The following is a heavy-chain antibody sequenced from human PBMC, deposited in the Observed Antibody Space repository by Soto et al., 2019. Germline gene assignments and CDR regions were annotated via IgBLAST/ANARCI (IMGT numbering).Heavy chain of an antibody. CDR2: ISSSSGTI. CDR1: GFTFSDYY. J-gene: IGHJ4*02. D-gene: IGHD6-13*01. CDR3: ARGTYRSKTDFDS. V-gene: IGHV3-11*01. Sequence: GGSLRLSCAASGFTFSDYYMTWIRQAPGSGREWVSYISSSSGTISYANSVKGRFPISRDNAQNSLYLQMTSLRAEDTAVYYCARGTYRSKTDFDSWGQGTLVTVSS.